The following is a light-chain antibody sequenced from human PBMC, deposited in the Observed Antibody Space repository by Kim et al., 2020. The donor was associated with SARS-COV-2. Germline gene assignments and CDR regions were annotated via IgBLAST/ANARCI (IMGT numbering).Light chain of an antibody. J-gene: IGLJ1*01. Sequence: QSVLTQPPSVSGTPGQRVTISCSGSYTNIRFNPVNWYLHLPGTAPKLLIYHNDQRPSGVPGRFSGSKSDTSVSLAISGLRSEDEGDYYCATWDDSLNAYVFGTGTKVTVL. V-gene: IGLV1-44*01. CDR2: HND. CDR1: YTNIRFNP. CDR3: ATWDDSLNAYV.